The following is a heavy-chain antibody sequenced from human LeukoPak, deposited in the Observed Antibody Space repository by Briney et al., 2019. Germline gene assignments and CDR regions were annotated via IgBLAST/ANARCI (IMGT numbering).Heavy chain of an antibody. V-gene: IGHV3-23*01. CDR1: GFTFSSYS. J-gene: IGHJ4*02. Sequence: GGSLRLSCAASGFTFSSYSMNWVRQAPGKGLEWVSAISGSGGSTYYADSVKGRFTISRDNSKNTLYLQMNSLRAEDTAVYYCAKADDYDFWSGGDYWGQGTLVTVSS. CDR3: AKADDYDFWSGGDY. CDR2: ISGSGGST. D-gene: IGHD3-3*01.